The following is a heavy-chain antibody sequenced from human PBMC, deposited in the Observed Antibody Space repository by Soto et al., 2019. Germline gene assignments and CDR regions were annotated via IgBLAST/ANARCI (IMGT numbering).Heavy chain of an antibody. J-gene: IGHJ6*02. CDR3: AKHGVSDWICFNNLGV. V-gene: IGHV5-51*01. CDR2: IYPGDSET. CDR1: GYSFSRHW. D-gene: IGHD1-1*01. Sequence: GESLKISCRASGYSFSRHWIGWVRQMPGKGLEWMGTIYPGDSETRYSPSFQGQVTISADKSNNTAYLHWGSLKASDTAVYYCAKHGVSDWICFNNLGVWGQGTTVTVSS.